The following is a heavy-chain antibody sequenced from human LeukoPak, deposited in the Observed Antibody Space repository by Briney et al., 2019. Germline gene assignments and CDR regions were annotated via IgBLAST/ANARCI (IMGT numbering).Heavy chain of an antibody. CDR2: TYHRSKWFS. V-gene: IGHV6-1*01. D-gene: IGHD2-21*01. J-gene: IGHJ4*02. CDR1: GDSVSSNSAA. CDR3: ARDAGVASERYFDY. Sequence: SQTLSLTCAISGDSVSSNSAAWNGIRQSPSRGLEWLGRTYHRSKWFSEYAVSVKSRITINPDTSKNQFSLQLNSVTPEDTAVYFCARDAGVASERYFDYWGRGTLVTVSS.